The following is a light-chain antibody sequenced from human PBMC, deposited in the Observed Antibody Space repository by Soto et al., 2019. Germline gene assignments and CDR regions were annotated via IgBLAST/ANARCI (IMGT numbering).Light chain of an antibody. V-gene: IGKV1-39*01. CDR3: QQYNNWPQT. CDR1: QSISSY. J-gene: IGKJ1*01. Sequence: DIQMTQSPSSLSASVGDRVTITCRASQSISSYLNWYQQKPGKAPKLLIYDTSSLQSGVPTRFSGSGSGTDFTLTVSSLQPEDFAVYYCQQYNNWPQTFGQGTKVDIK. CDR2: DTS.